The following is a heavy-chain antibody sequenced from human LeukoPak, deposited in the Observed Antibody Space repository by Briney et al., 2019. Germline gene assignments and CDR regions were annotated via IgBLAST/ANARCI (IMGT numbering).Heavy chain of an antibody. J-gene: IGHJ5*02. CDR3: ARDRIAARWFDP. CDR1: GYTFTAYY. D-gene: IGHD6-6*01. V-gene: IGHV1-2*02. Sequence: GASVKVSCKAPGYTFTAYYMQSVRQAPGHGVEWMGWINPNSGGTNYAQKFQGRVTMTRDTSMSTAYMELSRLRSDDTAVYYCARDRIAARWFDPWGQGTLVTVSS. CDR2: INPNSGGT.